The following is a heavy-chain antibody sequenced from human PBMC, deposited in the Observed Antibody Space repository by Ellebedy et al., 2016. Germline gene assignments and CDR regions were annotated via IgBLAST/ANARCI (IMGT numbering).Heavy chain of an antibody. CDR3: TRHGDYDILTGYYYGMDV. D-gene: IGHD3-9*01. V-gene: IGHV3-73*01. CDR2: IRSKVKSYAT. CDR1: GFNFSASS. J-gene: IGHJ6*02. Sequence: GGSLRLXXAASGFNFSASSMHWVRQTSGKGLEWVGRIRSKVKSYATAYAASVIGRFTISRDDSKNTAYLQLNSLKTEDTAVYYCTRHGDYDILTGYYYGMDVWGQGTTVTVSS.